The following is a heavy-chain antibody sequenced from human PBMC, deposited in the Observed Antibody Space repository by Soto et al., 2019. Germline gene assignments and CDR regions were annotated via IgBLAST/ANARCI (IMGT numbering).Heavy chain of an antibody. D-gene: IGHD3-3*01. CDR2: ISGNGGTT. Sequence: EVQLLESGGGLVQPGGSLGLSCAASGFTFSSYAMSWVRQAPGKGREWVSLISGNGGTTNYADSVKGRFTISRDNSKKTVYLQMNSLRADDTAVYYCAKGKANTMFGVDTLFDYWGQGTLVTVSS. CDR1: GFTFSSYA. J-gene: IGHJ4*02. V-gene: IGHV3-23*01. CDR3: AKGKANTMFGVDTLFDY.